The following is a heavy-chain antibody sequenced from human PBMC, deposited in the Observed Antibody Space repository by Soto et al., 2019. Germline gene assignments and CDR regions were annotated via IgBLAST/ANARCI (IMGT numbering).Heavy chain of an antibody. V-gene: IGHV3-23*01. CDR2: ISDSGDTT. J-gene: IGHJ4*02. CDR1: GFTFNSYA. CDR3: VKDTTVATTRGFFDY. D-gene: IGHD4-17*01. Sequence: PGGSLRLSCAASGFTFNSYAMTWFRQAPGEGLEWVSVISDSGDTTFYADSVKGRFTISRDNFKNTVSLQMNSLRAEDTALYYCVKDTTVATTRGFFDYWGQGTLVTVSS.